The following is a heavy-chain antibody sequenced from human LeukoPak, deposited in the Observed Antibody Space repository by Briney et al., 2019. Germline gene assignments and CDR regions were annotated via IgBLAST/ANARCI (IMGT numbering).Heavy chain of an antibody. Sequence: PGGSLRLSCKGSGYSFTSYWIGWVRQLPGKCLEWMGIIYPGDSDTRYSPSFQGQVTIAADKSISPAYLQWSRLKPSDTAMYYCARSSQDYDILTGYYGNYFDYWGQGTLVTVSS. D-gene: IGHD3-9*01. CDR3: ARSSQDYDILTGYYGNYFDY. J-gene: IGHJ4*02. CDR2: IYPGDSDT. CDR1: GYSFTSYW. V-gene: IGHV5-51*01.